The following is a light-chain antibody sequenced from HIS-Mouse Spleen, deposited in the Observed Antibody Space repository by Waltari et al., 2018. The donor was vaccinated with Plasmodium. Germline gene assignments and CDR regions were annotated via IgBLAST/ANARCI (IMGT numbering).Light chain of an antibody. J-gene: IGLJ1*01. CDR3: CSYAGSYTYV. V-gene: IGLV2-11*01. CDR1: NSDVGGYNY. Sequence: QSALTQPRSVSGSPGQSVTISCTGTNSDVGGYNYFHWYQQHPGKAPKLMIYDVSKRPSGVPDRFSGSKSGNTASLTISGLQAEDEADYYCCSYAGSYTYVFGTGTKVTVL. CDR2: DVS.